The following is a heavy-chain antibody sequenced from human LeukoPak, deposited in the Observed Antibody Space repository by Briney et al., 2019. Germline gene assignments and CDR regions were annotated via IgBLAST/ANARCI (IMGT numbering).Heavy chain of an antibody. J-gene: IGHJ1*01. CDR3: ARDKRAEYFQH. CDR1: GYTFTSYG. V-gene: IGHV1-18*01. CDR2: ITAYNSST. Sequence: ASVKVSCKASGYTFTSYGFSWVRQARGQGLEWMGWITAYNSSTNYAQKFQGRVTMTTDTSTSTAYMELRSLRSDDTAVYYCARDKRAEYFQHWGQGTLVTVSS.